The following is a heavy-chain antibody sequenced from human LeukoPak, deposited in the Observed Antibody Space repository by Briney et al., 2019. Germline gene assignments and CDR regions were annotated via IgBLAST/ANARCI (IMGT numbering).Heavy chain of an antibody. V-gene: IGHV3-21*06. J-gene: IGHJ3*02. Sequence: KPGGSLRLSCAASGFTFSSYTMNWVRQAPGKGLEWVSSISSSSSYIYYADSVKGRFTISRDNAKYSLYLQMNSLRAEDTAVYYCARDTYDILTGYYKWAFDIWGQGTMVTVSS. CDR1: GFTFSSYT. D-gene: IGHD3-9*01. CDR2: ISSSSSYI. CDR3: ARDTYDILTGYYKWAFDI.